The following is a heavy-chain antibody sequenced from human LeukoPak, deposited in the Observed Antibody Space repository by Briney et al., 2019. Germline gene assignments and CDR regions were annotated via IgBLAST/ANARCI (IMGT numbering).Heavy chain of an antibody. Sequence: GGSLRLSCEASPFIFSGHWLNWVHQTPGKGLEWVANIKQDGSEKNYVDSVKGRFTISRDNAKNSLYLQMNSLRAEDTAVYYCASGLELDDWGQGTLVTVSS. J-gene: IGHJ4*02. CDR1: PFIFSGHW. CDR3: ASGLELDD. V-gene: IGHV3-7*03. CDR2: IKQDGSEK.